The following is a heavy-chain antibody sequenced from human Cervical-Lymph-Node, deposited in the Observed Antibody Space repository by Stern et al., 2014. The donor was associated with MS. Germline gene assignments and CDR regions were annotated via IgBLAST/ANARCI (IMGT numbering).Heavy chain of an antibody. CDR1: GDSLNIYY. Sequence: QVQLQESGPGLVKPSETLSLTCTVSGDSLNIYYWSWIRQSPGKGLEWIGHVYYTGSTNYNPSLKSRVTISLDKSKNQFSLKLISVTAADTAVYFCAREEVVVPVGLRYWGQGTLVTVSS. CDR3: AREEVVVPVGLRY. J-gene: IGHJ4*02. D-gene: IGHD1-26*01. V-gene: IGHV4-59*01. CDR2: VYYTGST.